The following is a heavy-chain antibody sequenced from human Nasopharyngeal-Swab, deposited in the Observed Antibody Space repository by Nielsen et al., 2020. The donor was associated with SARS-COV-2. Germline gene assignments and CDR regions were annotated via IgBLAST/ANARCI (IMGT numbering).Heavy chain of an antibody. J-gene: IGHJ5*02. V-gene: IGHV3-23*01. CDR2: ISRTYST. CDR3: VKGGWFDD. Sequence: GESLKISCVASGFTFSSYAMNWVRQAPGKGLEWVSAISRTYSTYYADSVRGRFTVSRDNSKNTLYLQMSSLRAEDTAVYYCVKGGWFDDWGQGTLVTVAS. CDR1: GFTFSSYA.